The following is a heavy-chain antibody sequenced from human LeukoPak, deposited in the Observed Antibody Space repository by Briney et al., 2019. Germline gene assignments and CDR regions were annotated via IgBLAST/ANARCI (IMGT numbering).Heavy chain of an antibody. CDR2: ISGSGGST. V-gene: IGHV3-23*01. D-gene: IGHD6-13*01. J-gene: IGHJ4*02. CDR3: AKDRLAVAEGLIDY. CDR1: GFTLSNHW. Sequence: GGSLRLSCAASGFTLSNHWMSWVRQAPGKGLEWDSAISGSGGSTYYADSVKGRFTISRDNSKNTLYLQMNSLRAEDTAVYYCAKDRLAVAEGLIDYWGQGTLVTVSS.